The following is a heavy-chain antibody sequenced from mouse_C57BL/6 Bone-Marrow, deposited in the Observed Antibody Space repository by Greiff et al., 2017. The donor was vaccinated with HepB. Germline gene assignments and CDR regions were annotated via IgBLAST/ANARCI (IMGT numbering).Heavy chain of an antibody. D-gene: IGHD2-2*01. J-gene: IGHJ2*01. Sequence: DVQLVESGEGLVKPGGSLKLSCAASGFTFSSYAMSWVRQTPEKRLEWVAYISSGGDYIYYADTVKGRFTISRDNARNTLYLQMSSLKSEDTAMYYCTRGPLYYGYSFDYWGQGTTLTVSS. V-gene: IGHV5-9-1*02. CDR1: GFTFSSYA. CDR3: TRGPLYYGYSFDY. CDR2: ISSGGDYI.